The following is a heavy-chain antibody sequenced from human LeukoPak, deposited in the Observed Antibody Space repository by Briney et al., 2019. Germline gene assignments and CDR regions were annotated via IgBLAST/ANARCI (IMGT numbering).Heavy chain of an antibody. CDR2: IYYSGST. Sequence: PSETLSLTCTVSGGSISSSSYYWGWIRQPPGEGLEWIGSIYYSGSTYYNPSLKSRVTISVDTSKNQFSLKLSSVTAADTAVYYCARCPSHDYSNGQEAYMDVWGKGTTVTVSS. J-gene: IGHJ6*03. V-gene: IGHV4-39*01. CDR1: GGSISSSSYY. D-gene: IGHD4-11*01. CDR3: ARCPSHDYSNGQEAYMDV.